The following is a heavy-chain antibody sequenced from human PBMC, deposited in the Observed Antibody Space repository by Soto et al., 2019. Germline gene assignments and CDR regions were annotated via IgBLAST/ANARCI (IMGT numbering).Heavy chain of an antibody. J-gene: IGHJ3*02. V-gene: IGHV4-39*01. CDR2: IYYSGST. CDR1: GGSISSSSYY. D-gene: IGHD3-22*01. CDR3: ARPDDSSGYHAFDI. Sequence: PSETLSLTCTVSGGSISSSSYYWGWIRQPPGKGLEWIGSIYYSGSTYYNPSLKSRVTISVDTSKNQFSLKLSSVTAADTAVYYCARPDDSSGYHAFDICGQGTMVTVSS.